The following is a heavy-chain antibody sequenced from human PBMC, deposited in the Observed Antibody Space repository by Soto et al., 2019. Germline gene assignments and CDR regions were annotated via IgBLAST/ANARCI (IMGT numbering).Heavy chain of an antibody. V-gene: IGHV4-61*01. CDR1: GGSVSSGSYY. D-gene: IGHD3-16*01. Sequence: SETLSLTCTVSGGSVSSGSYYWSWIRQPPGKGLEWIGYIYYSGSTNYNPSLKSRVTISVDTSKNQFSLKLSSVTAADTAVYYCARVYGGIPYYYYGMDVWGQGTTVTVSS. J-gene: IGHJ6*02. CDR2: IYYSGST. CDR3: ARVYGGIPYYYYGMDV.